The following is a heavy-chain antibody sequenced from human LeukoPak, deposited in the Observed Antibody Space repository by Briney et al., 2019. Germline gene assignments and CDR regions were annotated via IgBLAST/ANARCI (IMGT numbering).Heavy chain of an antibody. CDR2: ISAYNGNT. Sequence: GASVKVSCKASGYTFTGYGISWVRQAPGQGLEWMGWISAYNGNTNYAQKLQGRVTMTTDTSTSTAYMELRSLRSDDTAVYYCARDPRGYDSSGYYYRPYNWFDPWGQGTLVTVSS. CDR1: GYTFTGYG. J-gene: IGHJ5*02. CDR3: ARDPRGYDSSGYYYRPYNWFDP. V-gene: IGHV1-18*01. D-gene: IGHD3-22*01.